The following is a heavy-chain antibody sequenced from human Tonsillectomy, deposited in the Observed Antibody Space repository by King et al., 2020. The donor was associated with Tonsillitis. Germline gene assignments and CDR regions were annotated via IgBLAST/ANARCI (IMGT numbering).Heavy chain of an antibody. J-gene: IGHJ5*01. CDR2: ISYSGST. CDR3: AREESGTYSTLAS. V-gene: IGHV4-59*01. Sequence: VQLQESGPGLVKPSETLSLTCTVSGGSLRSNYWNWIRQSPEKGLEWIGYISYSGSTKYNPSLQSRVTISADTSKNQFSLKLRSVTAADSATYYCAREESGTYSTLASWGHATLVIVSS. D-gene: IGHD1-26*01. CDR1: GGSLRSNY.